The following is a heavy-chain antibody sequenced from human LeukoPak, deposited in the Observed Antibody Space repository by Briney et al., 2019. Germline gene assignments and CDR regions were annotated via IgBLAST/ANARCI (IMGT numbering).Heavy chain of an antibody. J-gene: IGHJ5*02. CDR1: GDSVSSNSAA. Sequence: SQTLSLTCAISGDSVSSNSAAWNWIRQSPSRGLEWLGRTYYRSKWYADYAVSVKGRITINPDTSKNQVSLQLNSVTPEDTAMYYCARDGSSGWSNNWFDPLGPGNPGHRLL. D-gene: IGHD6-19*01. CDR3: ARDGSSGWSNNWFDP. CDR2: TYYRSKWYA. V-gene: IGHV6-1*01.